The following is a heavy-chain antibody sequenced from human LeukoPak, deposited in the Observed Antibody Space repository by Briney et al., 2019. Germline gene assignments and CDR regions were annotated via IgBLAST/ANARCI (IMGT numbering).Heavy chain of an antibody. CDR2: ISYDGSNK. J-gene: IGHJ4*02. Sequence: GRSLRLSCAASGFTFSSYGMHWVRQAPGKGLEWVAVISYDGSNKYYADSVKGRFTISRDNSKNTLYLQMNSLRAEDTAVYYCAKGEAEAGHFDYWGQGTLVTVSS. CDR1: GFTFSSYG. V-gene: IGHV3-30*18. CDR3: AKGEAEAGHFDY. D-gene: IGHD6-19*01.